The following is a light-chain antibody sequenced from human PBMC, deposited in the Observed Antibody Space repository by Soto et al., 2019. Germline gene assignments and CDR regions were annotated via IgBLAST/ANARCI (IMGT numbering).Light chain of an antibody. CDR2: GAS. V-gene: IGKV3-15*01. CDR1: QSVSSY. Sequence: EILMTQSPATLSVSPGERATLSCRASQSVSSYLAWYQQKPGQAPRLLIYGASTRATGIPARFSGSGSGTEFTLTISSLQSEDFAVYYCQQYNNWPWTFSQGTKVDIK. CDR3: QQYNNWPWT. J-gene: IGKJ1*01.